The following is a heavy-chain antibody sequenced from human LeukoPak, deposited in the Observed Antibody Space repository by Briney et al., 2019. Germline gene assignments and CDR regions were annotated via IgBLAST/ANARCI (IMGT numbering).Heavy chain of an antibody. CDR3: AGLVDFGNGAFDI. Sequence: ASVKVSCKASGYTFSSYGISWVRQAPGQGLEWMGWISAYNGNTNYAQKLQGRVTMTTDTSTSTAYMELRSLRSDDTAVYYCAGLVDFGNGAFDIWDQGTMVTVSS. CDR2: ISAYNGNT. V-gene: IGHV1-18*01. CDR1: GYTFSSYG. D-gene: IGHD4-23*01. J-gene: IGHJ3*02.